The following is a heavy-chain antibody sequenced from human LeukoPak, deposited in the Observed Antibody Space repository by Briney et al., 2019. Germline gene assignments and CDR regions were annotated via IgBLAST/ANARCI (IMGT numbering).Heavy chain of an antibody. CDR1: GASISGSGYY. Sequence: PSETLSLTCAVSGASISGSGYYLGWIRQPPGEGLEWIGSIYYSGSTYYNTSLKSRVTISVDTSKNQFSLRLNSVTAADTAVYHCARRPGPGIAAAGTQWFDPWGQGTLVTVSS. V-gene: IGHV4-39*01. D-gene: IGHD6-13*01. CDR3: ARRPGPGIAAAGTQWFDP. J-gene: IGHJ5*02. CDR2: IYYSGST.